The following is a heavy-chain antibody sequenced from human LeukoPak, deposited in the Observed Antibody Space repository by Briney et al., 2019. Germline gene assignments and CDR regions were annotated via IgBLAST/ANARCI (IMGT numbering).Heavy chain of an antibody. D-gene: IGHD5-24*01. CDR1: GFTFSSRDW. CDR2: IKQDGSEK. CDR3: ARDRGNGFNSYFFDY. J-gene: IGHJ4*02. V-gene: IGHV3-7*01. Sequence: GGSLRLSCVASGFTFSSRDWMTWVRQAPGKGLEWVANIKQDGSEKNYVDSVKGRFTISRDNAKNSLFLQMNSLRAEDTALYYCARDRGNGFNSYFFDYWGQGTLVTVSS.